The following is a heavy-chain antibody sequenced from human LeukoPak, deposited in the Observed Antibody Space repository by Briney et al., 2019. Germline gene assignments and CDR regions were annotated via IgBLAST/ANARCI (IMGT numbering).Heavy chain of an antibody. D-gene: IGHD1-26*01. CDR3: ARDRIVGATDAFDI. V-gene: IGHV1-2*02. J-gene: IGHJ3*02. CDR1: GYTFTGYY. CDR2: INPNSGGT. Sequence: ASVKVSCKASGYTFTGYYMHRVRQAPGQGLEWMGWINPNSGGTNYAQKFQGRVTMTRDTSISTAYMELSRLRSDDTAVYYCARDRIVGATDAFDIWGQGTMVTVSS.